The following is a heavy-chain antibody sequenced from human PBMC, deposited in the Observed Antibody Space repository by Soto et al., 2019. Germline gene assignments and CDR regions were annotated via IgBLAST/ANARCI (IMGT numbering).Heavy chain of an antibody. V-gene: IGHV1-8*01. CDR1: GYTFTSYD. J-gene: IGHJ6*02. D-gene: IGHD3-22*01. CDR3: ASLAMIVVRGYGMDV. Sequence: ASVKVSCKASGYTFTSYDINWVRQATGQGLEWMGWMNPNSGNTGYAQKFQGRVTMTRNTSISTAYMELSSLRSEDTAVYYCASLAMIVVRGYGMDVWGQGTTVTVSS. CDR2: MNPNSGNT.